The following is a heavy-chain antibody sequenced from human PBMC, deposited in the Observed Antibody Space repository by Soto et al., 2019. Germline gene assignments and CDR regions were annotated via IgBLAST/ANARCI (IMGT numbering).Heavy chain of an antibody. D-gene: IGHD3-10*02. J-gene: IGHJ4*02. V-gene: IGHV3-53*04. CDR3: ARGVFGQPDS. CDR2: MYSGGSI. CDR1: GISVKSNY. Sequence: EVQLVESGGGMVQPGGSLRLSCVASGISVKSNYMNWVRQAPGKGLEWVSIMYSGGSIYYADSVKGRFTISRHNSKDTLYLQMNSPRIEDTATYYCARGVFGQPDSWGQGTLVIVSS.